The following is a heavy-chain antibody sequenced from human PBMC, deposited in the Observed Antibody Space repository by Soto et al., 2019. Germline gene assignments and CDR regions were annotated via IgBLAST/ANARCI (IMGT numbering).Heavy chain of an antibody. CDR1: GFTFSDYY. CDR3: SRAGILTTPYYTDY. D-gene: IGHD2-21*01. Sequence: EVQLVESGGGLVQPEGSLRLSCATSGFTFSDYYMDWVRQAPGKGLEWVGRVRSKVNSYTTEYAASVKGRFTVSRDDSRNSLYLQMNSLKTGDTAMYYCSRAGILTTPYYTDYWGLGTLVTVSS. CDR2: VRSKVNSYTT. J-gene: IGHJ4*02. V-gene: IGHV3-72*01.